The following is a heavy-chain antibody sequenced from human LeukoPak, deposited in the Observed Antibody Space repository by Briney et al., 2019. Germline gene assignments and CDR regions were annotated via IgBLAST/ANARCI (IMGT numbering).Heavy chain of an antibody. CDR1: GFXFSSYA. CDR2: ISYDGSNK. J-gene: IGHJ6*02. D-gene: IGHD3-22*01. CDR3: ARPNYYDSSGFYYYFYGMDV. Sequence: PGGSLRLSCAASGFXFSSYAIHWVRQAPGKGQEWVAVISYDGSNKYYADSVEGRFTCSRDNSKNTLYLQMNSLRADDTAVYYCARPNYYDSSGFYYYFYGMDVWGQGTTVTVSS. V-gene: IGHV3-30-3*01.